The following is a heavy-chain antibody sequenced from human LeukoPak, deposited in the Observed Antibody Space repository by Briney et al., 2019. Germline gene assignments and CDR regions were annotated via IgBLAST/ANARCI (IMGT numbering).Heavy chain of an antibody. J-gene: IGHJ4*02. Sequence: GGSLRLSCAASGFTFSSYAMHWVRQAPGKGLEWVAVISYDGSNKYYADSVKGRFTISRDNSKNTLYLQMNSLRAEDTAVYYCARDLQVVTARDWGQGTLVTVSS. CDR3: ARDLQVVTARD. CDR1: GFTFSSYA. CDR2: ISYDGSNK. V-gene: IGHV3-30-3*01. D-gene: IGHD2-21*02.